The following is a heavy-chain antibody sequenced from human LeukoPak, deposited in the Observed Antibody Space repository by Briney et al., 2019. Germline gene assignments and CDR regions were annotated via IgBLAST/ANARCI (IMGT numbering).Heavy chain of an antibody. D-gene: IGHD3-10*01. CDR3: ARGGLMGDGSSQYYYYGMDV. Sequence: ASVKVSCKASGYTFTSYDINWVRQAPGQGLEWMGWMNPNSGNTGYAQKFQGRVTMTRNTSISTAYMELSSLRSEDTAVYYCARGGLMGDGSSQYYYYGMDVWGQGTTVTVSS. CDR1: GYTFTSYD. J-gene: IGHJ6*02. V-gene: IGHV1-8*01. CDR2: MNPNSGNT.